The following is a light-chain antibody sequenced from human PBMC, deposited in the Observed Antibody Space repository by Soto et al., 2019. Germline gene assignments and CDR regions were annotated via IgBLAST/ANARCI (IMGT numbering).Light chain of an antibody. CDR1: GSDVGGYNY. J-gene: IGLJ1*01. CDR2: GVS. CDR3: SSFTSSYFYV. V-gene: IGLV2-14*01. Sequence: QSVLTQPASVSGSPGQSIAISCTGSGSDVGGYNYVSWYQQHPGKAPKLIIYGVSHRPSGVSPRFSASRSAYTASLTISGFQHEDEADYYCSSFTSSYFYVFGPGTKLTVL.